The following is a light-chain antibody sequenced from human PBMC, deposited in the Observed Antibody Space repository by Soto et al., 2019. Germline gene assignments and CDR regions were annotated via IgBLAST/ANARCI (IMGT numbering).Light chain of an antibody. CDR2: GAS. Sequence: EIVMRPAPSTLSVSPGGRATLSCRASQSVSSNLAWYQQKPGQAPRLLIYGASTRATDVPARFSGSGSGTDFTLTISRLEPEDFAVYYCQQYGSSGTFGQGTKVDTK. J-gene: IGKJ1*01. V-gene: IGKV3-15*01. CDR3: QQYGSSGT. CDR1: QSVSSN.